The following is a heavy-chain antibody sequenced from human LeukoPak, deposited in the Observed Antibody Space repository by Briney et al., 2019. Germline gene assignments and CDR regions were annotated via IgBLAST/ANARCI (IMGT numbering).Heavy chain of an antibody. Sequence: GASVKVSCKASGYTFTGYYMHWVRQAPGRGLEWMGWINPNSGGTNYAQKFQGWVTMTRDTSISTAYMELSRLRSDDTAVYYCAGDMEVAGSYYYYGMDVWGQGTTVTVSS. D-gene: IGHD6-19*01. J-gene: IGHJ6*02. V-gene: IGHV1-2*04. CDR1: GYTFTGYY. CDR3: AGDMEVAGSYYYYGMDV. CDR2: INPNSGGT.